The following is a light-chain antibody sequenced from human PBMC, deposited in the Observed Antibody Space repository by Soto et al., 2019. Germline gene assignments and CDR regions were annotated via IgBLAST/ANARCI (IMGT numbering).Light chain of an antibody. Sequence: EIVLTQSPGTLSLSPGERATLSCRASQSVSNNYLAWYQQKPGQAPRPLIYGASNRATGIPDRFSGSGSGTDFTLTISRLEPEDFAVYYCQQYGSSVTFGKGTKVEIK. CDR3: QQYGSSVT. J-gene: IGKJ1*01. V-gene: IGKV3-20*01. CDR2: GAS. CDR1: QSVSNNY.